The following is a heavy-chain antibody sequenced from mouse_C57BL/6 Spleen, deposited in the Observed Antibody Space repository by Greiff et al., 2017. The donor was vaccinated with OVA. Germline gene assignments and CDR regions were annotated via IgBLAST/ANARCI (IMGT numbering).Heavy chain of an antibody. CDR3: ARDRDGNLFDY. CDR2: ISDGGSYT. CDR1: GFTFSSYA. V-gene: IGHV5-4*01. D-gene: IGHD2-1*01. Sequence: DVKLQESGGGLVKPGGSLKLSCAASGFTFSSYAMSWVRQTPEKRLEWVATISDGGSYTYYPDNVKGRFTISRDNAKNNLYLQMSHLKSEDTAMYYCARDRDGNLFDYWGQGTTLTVSS. J-gene: IGHJ2*01.